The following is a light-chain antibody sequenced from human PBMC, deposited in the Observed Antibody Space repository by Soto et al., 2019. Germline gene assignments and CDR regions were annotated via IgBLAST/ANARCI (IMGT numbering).Light chain of an antibody. V-gene: IGLV1-51*01. CDR3: GTWDSSLSAGV. J-gene: IGLJ3*02. CDR2: DND. Sequence: QSVLTQPPSVSAAPGQKVTISCSGSSSNIGNNYVSWYQQLPGTAPKLLIYDNDKRPSGIPDRFSGSKSGTSATLDITGLQTGDEADYYCGTWDSSLSAGVFGGGTQLTVL. CDR1: SSNIGNNY.